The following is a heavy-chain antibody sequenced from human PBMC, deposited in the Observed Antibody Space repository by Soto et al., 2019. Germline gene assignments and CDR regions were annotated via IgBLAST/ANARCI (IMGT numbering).Heavy chain of an antibody. CDR3: ARDPGFFEDGITMVRGATQNYYYYYGMDV. D-gene: IGHD3-10*01. CDR1: GGSFRGYY. Sequence: QVQLQQWGAGLLKPSETLSLTCAVYGGSFRGYYWSWIRQPPGKGLEWLGEINHSGSTNYNPSLKSRVTISVDTSKHQFSRKLSSVTAADTAVYYCARDPGFFEDGITMVRGATQNYYYYYGMDVWGQGTTVTVSS. CDR2: INHSGST. J-gene: IGHJ6*02. V-gene: IGHV4-34*01.